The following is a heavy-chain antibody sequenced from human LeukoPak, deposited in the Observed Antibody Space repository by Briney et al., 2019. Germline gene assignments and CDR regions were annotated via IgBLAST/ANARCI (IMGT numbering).Heavy chain of an antibody. CDR1: GYTFTSYG. Sequence: GASVKVSCKASGYTFTSYGISWVRQAPGQGLEWMGWISAYNGNTNYVQKLQGRVTMTTDTSTSTAYMELRSLRSDDTAVYYCARGSYVEMVPYYYYGMDVWGQGTTVTVSS. J-gene: IGHJ6*02. CDR2: ISAYNGNT. D-gene: IGHD5-24*01. CDR3: ARGSYVEMVPYYYYGMDV. V-gene: IGHV1-18*01.